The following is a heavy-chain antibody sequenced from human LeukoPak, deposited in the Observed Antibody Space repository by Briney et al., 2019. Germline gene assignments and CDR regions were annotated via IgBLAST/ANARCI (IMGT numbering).Heavy chain of an antibody. CDR3: AVSGTLVLTGSTYYGMDV. J-gene: IGHJ6*02. D-gene: IGHD3-9*01. CDR1: GYTFTGYY. Sequence: ASVNVSCTASGYTFTGYYMHSVRQAAGQGLEWMGWINPNSVGTNYAQNFQGRVTMTRDTSISPTYMELSRLRSDATAVYYCAVSGTLVLTGSTYYGMDVWGQGTTVTVSS. CDR2: INPNSVGT. V-gene: IGHV1-2*02.